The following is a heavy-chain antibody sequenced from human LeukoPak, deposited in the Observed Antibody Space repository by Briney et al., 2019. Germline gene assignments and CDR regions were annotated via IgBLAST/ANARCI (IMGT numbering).Heavy chain of an antibody. Sequence: QPGGSLRLSCAASGFTFSSYWMHWVRQAPGKGLVRVSRINSDGSSTGYADSVKGRFTISRDNAKNTLYLQMNSLRAEDTAVYYCARGPYDYGDYPYYFDYWGQGTLVTVSS. CDR1: GFTFSSYW. V-gene: IGHV3-74*01. J-gene: IGHJ4*02. CDR2: INSDGSST. CDR3: ARGPYDYGDYPYYFDY. D-gene: IGHD4-17*01.